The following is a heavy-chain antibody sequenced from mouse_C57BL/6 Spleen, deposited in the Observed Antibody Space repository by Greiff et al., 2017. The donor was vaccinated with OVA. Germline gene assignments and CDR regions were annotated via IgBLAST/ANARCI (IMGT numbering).Heavy chain of an antibody. J-gene: IGHJ2*01. Sequence: EVQLQQSGPELVKPGASVKISCKASGYSFTDYNMNWVKQSNGKSLEWIGVINPNYGTTSYNQKFKGKATLTVDKSSSTAYMQLNSLTSEDSAVYYGARWGSSGYVFDDWGQGTTLTVSS. CDR3: ARWGSSGYVFDD. V-gene: IGHV1-39*01. D-gene: IGHD3-2*02. CDR1: GYSFTDYN. CDR2: INPNYGTT.